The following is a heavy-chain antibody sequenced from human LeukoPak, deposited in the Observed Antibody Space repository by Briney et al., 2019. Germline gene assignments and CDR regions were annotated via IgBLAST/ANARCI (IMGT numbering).Heavy chain of an antibody. CDR1: GGSFSGYY. D-gene: IGHD6-13*01. CDR3: ARLQTSRYSSSWYSRTNWFDP. CDR2: INQSGST. V-gene: IGHV4-34*01. J-gene: IGHJ5*02. Sequence: PSETLSLTCAVYGGSFSGYYWSWIRQPPGKGLEWIGEINQSGSTNYNPSLKSRVTISVDTSKNQFSLKLSSVTAADTAVYYCARLQTSRYSSSWYSRTNWFDPWGRGTLVTVSS.